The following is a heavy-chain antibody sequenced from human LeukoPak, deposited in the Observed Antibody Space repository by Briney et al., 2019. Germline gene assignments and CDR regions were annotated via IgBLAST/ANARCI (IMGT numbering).Heavy chain of an antibody. Sequence: GGSLRLSCAASGFTVRSNYMSWVRQAPGKGLEWVSVIYSGGSTYYADSVKGRFTISRDNSKNTLYLRMNSLRAEDTAVYHCARDRWYYYDSSGYYYYYYGMDVWGQGTTVTVSS. CDR1: GFTVRSNY. D-gene: IGHD3-22*01. CDR2: IYSGGST. V-gene: IGHV3-66*01. J-gene: IGHJ6*02. CDR3: ARDRWYYYDSSGYYYYYYGMDV.